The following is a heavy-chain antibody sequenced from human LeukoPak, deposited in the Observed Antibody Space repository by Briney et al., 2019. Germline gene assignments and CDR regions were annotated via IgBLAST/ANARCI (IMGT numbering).Heavy chain of an antibody. V-gene: IGHV4-61*08. CDR1: GGSISSGGYY. CDR2: IYYSGST. Sequence: PSQTLSLTCTVSGGSISSGGYYWSWIRQPPGKGLEWIGYIYYSGSTNYNPSLKSRVTISVDTSKNQFSLKLSSVTAADTAVYYCARIRAVAATPRIWFDPWGQGTLVTVSS. CDR3: ARIRAVAATPRIWFDP. D-gene: IGHD2-15*01. J-gene: IGHJ5*02.